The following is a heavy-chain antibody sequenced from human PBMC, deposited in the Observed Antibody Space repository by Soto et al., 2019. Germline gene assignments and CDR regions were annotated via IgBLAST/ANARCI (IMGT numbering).Heavy chain of an antibody. CDR1: GFTFSSYG. J-gene: IGHJ1*01. D-gene: IGHD3-3*01. V-gene: IGHV3-30*18. CDR2: ISYDGSNK. CDR3: AKGPFTIFGVFPLYFQH. Sequence: QVQLVESGGGVVQPGRSLRLSCAASGFTFSSYGMHWVRQAPGKGLEWVAVISYDGSNKYYADSVKGRFTISRDNSKNTLYLQMNSLRADDTAVYYCAKGPFTIFGVFPLYFQHWGQGSLVTVSS.